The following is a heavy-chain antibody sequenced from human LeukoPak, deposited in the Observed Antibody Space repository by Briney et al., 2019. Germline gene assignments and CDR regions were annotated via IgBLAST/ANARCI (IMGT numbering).Heavy chain of an antibody. V-gene: IGHV3-23*01. J-gene: IGHJ4*02. CDR2: ISGSGGNT. CDR3: AKAVGAHCGGDCSFDY. Sequence: PGGSLRLSCAASGFTFRSYAMSWVRQAPGKGLEWVSAISGSGGNTYYADSVKGRFTISRDSSKNTLYLQMNSLRAEDTAVYYCAKAVGAHCGGDCSFDYWGQGTLVTVSS. CDR1: GFTFRSYA. D-gene: IGHD2-21*02.